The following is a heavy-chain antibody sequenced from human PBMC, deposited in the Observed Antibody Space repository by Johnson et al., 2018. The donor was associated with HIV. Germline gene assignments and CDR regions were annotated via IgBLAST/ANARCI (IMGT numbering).Heavy chain of an antibody. CDR1: GFTVSSNY. CDR3: ALGGFGALLHDDAFNI. Sequence: VQLVESGGGLVQPGGSLRLSCAASGFTVSSNYMSWVRQAPGKGLERVSVIYSGGSTYFADSVKGRFSVSRDNSKNTMYLQRNSVRAEDTAVYYCALGGFGALLHDDAFNIWGQGKMVTVSS. D-gene: IGHD3-10*01. J-gene: IGHJ3*02. V-gene: IGHV3-66*02. CDR2: IYSGGST.